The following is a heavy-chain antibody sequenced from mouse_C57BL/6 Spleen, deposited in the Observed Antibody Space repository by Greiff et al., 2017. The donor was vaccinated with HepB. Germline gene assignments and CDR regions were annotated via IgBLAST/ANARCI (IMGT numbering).Heavy chain of an antibody. D-gene: IGHD2-4*01. CDR3: ARGDYDDYFDY. Sequence: EVQLVESGGGLVKPGGSLKLSCAASGFTFSDYGMHWVRQAPEKGLEWVAYISSGSSTIYYADTVKGRFTIPRDNAKNTLFLQMTSLRYEDTAMYYCARGDYDDYFDYWGQGTTLTVSS. J-gene: IGHJ2*01. V-gene: IGHV5-17*01. CDR2: ISSGSSTI. CDR1: GFTFSDYG.